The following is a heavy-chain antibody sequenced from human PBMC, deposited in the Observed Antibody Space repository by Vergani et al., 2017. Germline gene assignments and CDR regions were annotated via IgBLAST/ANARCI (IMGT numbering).Heavy chain of an antibody. J-gene: IGHJ4*02. Sequence: VQLVESGGGLVKPGGSLRLSCAASGFTFSDYYMSWIRQAPGKGLEWVGFIRSKAYGGTTEYAASVKGRLTISRDDSKSIAYLQMNSLKTEDTAVYYCTRVYCSGGSCYRKFDYWGQGILVTVSS. CDR2: IRSKAYGGTT. CDR1: GFTFSDYY. V-gene: IGHV3-49*05. D-gene: IGHD2-15*01. CDR3: TRVYCSGGSCYRKFDY.